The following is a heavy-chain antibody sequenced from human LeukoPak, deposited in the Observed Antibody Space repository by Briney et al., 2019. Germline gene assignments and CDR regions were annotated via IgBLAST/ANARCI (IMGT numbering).Heavy chain of an antibody. Sequence: PLESLSLTSTLSLGSICRANWSSIREPPREGLWRSGYIYYSESTNYNPSLKSRVTISVDTSKNQFSLKLSSVTAADTAVYYCAREYSGSYYFDYWGQGTLVTVSS. CDR1: LGSICRAN. CDR3: AREYSGSYYFDY. J-gene: IGHJ4*02. CDR2: IYYSEST. V-gene: IGHV4-59*01. D-gene: IGHD1-26*01.